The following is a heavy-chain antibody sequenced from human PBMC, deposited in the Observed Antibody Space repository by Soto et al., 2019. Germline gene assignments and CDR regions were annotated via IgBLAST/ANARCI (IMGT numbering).Heavy chain of an antibody. V-gene: IGHV3-7*01. CDR1: GFTFSRYW. Sequence: EVQLVESGGGVVQPGGSLRLSCATSGFTFSRYWMIWVRQVPGKGLEWVANINQDGTEKYYLASVKGRFTISRDNAKDSLDLQMNALSADDTAVYYCAKAPDGSGREYYCDYWGQGTLVTVSS. CDR3: AKAPDGSGREYYCDY. CDR2: INQDGTEK. D-gene: IGHD3-10*01. J-gene: IGHJ4*02.